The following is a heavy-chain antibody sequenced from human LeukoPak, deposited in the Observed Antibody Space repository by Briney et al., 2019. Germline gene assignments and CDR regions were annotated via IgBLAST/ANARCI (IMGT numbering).Heavy chain of an antibody. Sequence: GGSLRLSCAASGFTFSNYWMSWVRQAPGKGLEWVANIKQDGSEKCYVDSVKGRFTISRDNAKNSLYLQMNSLRVEDTAVYYCTRAQTMVAYPFLYWGQGTLVTVSS. CDR2: IKQDGSEK. J-gene: IGHJ4*02. CDR3: TRAQTMVAYPFLY. CDR1: GFTFSNYW. V-gene: IGHV3-7*03. D-gene: IGHD4/OR15-4a*01.